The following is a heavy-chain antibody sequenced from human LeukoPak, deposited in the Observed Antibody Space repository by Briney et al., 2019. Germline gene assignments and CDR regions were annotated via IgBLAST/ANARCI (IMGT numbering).Heavy chain of an antibody. CDR1: GYTLTSYD. V-gene: IGHV1-8*01. J-gene: IGHJ6*02. CDR2: MNPNSGNT. Sequence: ASVKVSCKASGYTLTSYDINWVRQATGQGLEWMGWMNPNSGNTGYAQKFQGRVTMTRNTSISTAYMELSSLRSEDTAVYYCARAEGKDYGSGSYYSRLYYYGMDVWGQGATVTVSS. CDR3: ARAEGKDYGSGSYYSRLYYYGMDV. D-gene: IGHD3-10*01.